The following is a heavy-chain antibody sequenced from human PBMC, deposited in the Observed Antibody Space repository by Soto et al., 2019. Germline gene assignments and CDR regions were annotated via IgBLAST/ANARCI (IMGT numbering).Heavy chain of an antibody. CDR1: GGSISSSSYY. V-gene: IGHV4-39*01. CDR2: IYYSXST. CDR3: ARLLAARDFDY. Sequence: SXTPSLTCTVSGGSISSSSYYWGWIRQPXGKGMEWIGXIYYSXSTYYKQSLKXXVTISVDTXKNQLSLKLSSVNDADKDVYYCARLLAARDFDYWGQGTLVTVYS. D-gene: IGHD6-6*01. J-gene: IGHJ4*02.